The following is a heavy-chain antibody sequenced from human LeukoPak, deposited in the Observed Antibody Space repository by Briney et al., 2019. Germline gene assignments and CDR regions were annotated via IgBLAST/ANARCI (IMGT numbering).Heavy chain of an antibody. CDR2: SSGSGGSP. Sequence: GGSLRLSCAASGFTFSSYAMDWVRQAPGKGLEWVSASSGSGGSPYYADSVKGRFTISRDNSKNTLYLQMNSLRVEDTAVYYCAKEEYRIFGVVVGDYWGHGTLVTVSS. CDR3: AKEEYRIFGVVVGDY. CDR1: GFTFSSYA. D-gene: IGHD3-3*02. J-gene: IGHJ4*01. V-gene: IGHV3-23*01.